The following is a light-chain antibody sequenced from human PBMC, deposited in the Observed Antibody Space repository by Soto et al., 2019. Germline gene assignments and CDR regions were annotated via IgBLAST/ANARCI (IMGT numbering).Light chain of an antibody. CDR3: QQYNNWPRT. Sequence: EIVMTKSPATLSVSPGERATLSCRASQSVSSNLAWYQQKPGQAPRLLIYGASTRATGIPARFSGSGSGTEFTLTISSLQSEDFALYYCQQYNNWPRTFGQGTRWIS. CDR2: GAS. J-gene: IGKJ1*01. CDR1: QSVSSN. V-gene: IGKV3-15*01.